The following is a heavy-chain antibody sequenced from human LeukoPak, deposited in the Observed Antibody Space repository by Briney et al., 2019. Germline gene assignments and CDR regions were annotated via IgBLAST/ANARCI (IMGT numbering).Heavy chain of an antibody. V-gene: IGHV4-39*01. Sequence: SKTLSLTCTVSGGSISSSSYHWGSIRQPPGKGLDWIGSIYYSGSTYYNPSLKSRVTISVDTSKNQFSLKLSSVTGADAAVYYCARTIAAAGSNWFDPWGQGTLVTVSS. J-gene: IGHJ5*02. CDR1: GGSISSSSYH. D-gene: IGHD6-13*01. CDR3: ARTIAAAGSNWFDP. CDR2: IYYSGST.